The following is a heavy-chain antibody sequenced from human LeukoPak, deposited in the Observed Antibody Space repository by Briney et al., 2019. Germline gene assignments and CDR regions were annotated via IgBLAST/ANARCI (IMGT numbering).Heavy chain of an antibody. CDR2: IKQDGSEK. CDR3: ARQDSSGYYYDWFFDY. D-gene: IGHD3-22*01. V-gene: IGHV3-7*01. Sequence: GGSLRLSCVGSGFTFSSYWMTWVRQAPGKGLEWVANIKQDGSEKYYVDSVKGRFTTSRDNAKNSLYLQMNGLRAEDTAVYYCARQDSSGYYYDWFFDYWGQGILVTVSS. CDR1: GFTFSSYW. J-gene: IGHJ4*02.